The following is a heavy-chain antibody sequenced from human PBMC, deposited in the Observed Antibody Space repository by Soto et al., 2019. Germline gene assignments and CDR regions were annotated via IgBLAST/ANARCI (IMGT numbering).Heavy chain of an antibody. J-gene: IGHJ6*03. CDR3: TRHGDYYGSGSYGGFYMDV. Sequence: PGGSLRLSGVASEFTYSGSSMHWVRPASGKGLEWVGRIRSKANSYATAYAASVKGRFTISRDDSKNTAYLQMNSLKTEDTAVYYCTRHGDYYGSGSYGGFYMDVWGKGTTVTVSS. CDR1: EFTYSGSS. V-gene: IGHV3-73*01. CDR2: IRSKANSYAT. D-gene: IGHD3-10*01.